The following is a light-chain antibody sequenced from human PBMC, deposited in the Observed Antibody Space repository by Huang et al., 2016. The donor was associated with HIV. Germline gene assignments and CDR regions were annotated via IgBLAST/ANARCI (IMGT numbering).Light chain of an antibody. V-gene: IGKV3-11*01. CDR2: DAS. J-gene: IGKJ5*01. CDR1: QSVSSY. CDR3: QQRSNWPPPIT. Sequence: EIVLTQSPATLSLSPGERATLSCRASQSVSSYLAWYQQKPGQAPRLLIYDASNRATGIPARFRGSGSVTDFTLTISSLEPEDFAVYYCQQRSNWPPPITFGQGTRLEMK.